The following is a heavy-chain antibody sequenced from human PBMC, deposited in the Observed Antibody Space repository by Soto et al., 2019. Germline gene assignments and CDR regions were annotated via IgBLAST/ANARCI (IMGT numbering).Heavy chain of an antibody. Sequence: LSLNCTVSGASISSIEYYWTWIRQPPGKGLEWLGYIYYSDSTYYNPLLKSRVTISVDTSKSQFSLRLSSVTAADTAVYYCARGIPPDRWLESWGRVTLFTLSS. CDR2: IYYSDST. D-gene: IGHD2-2*02. J-gene: IGHJ5*01. CDR3: ARGIPPDRWLES. CDR1: GASISSIEYY. V-gene: IGHV4-30-4*08.